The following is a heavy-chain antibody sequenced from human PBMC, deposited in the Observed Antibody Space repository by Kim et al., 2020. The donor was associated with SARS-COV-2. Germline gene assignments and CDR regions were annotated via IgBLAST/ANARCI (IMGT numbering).Heavy chain of an antibody. D-gene: IGHD2-21*02. V-gene: IGHV4-59*08. Sequence: NPSLKGRVTISVATSKNQFSLKLSSVTAADTAVYYCARHCGGDCYQGVDYWGQGTLVTVSS. CDR3: ARHCGGDCYQGVDY. J-gene: IGHJ4*02.